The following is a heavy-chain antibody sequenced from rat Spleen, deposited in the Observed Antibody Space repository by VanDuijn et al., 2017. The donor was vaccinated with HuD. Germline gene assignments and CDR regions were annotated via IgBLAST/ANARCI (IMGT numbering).Heavy chain of an antibody. V-gene: IGHV2S63*01. J-gene: IGHJ4*01. CDR2: MWRGGST. CDR3: ARAPGNGYVMDA. D-gene: IGHD5-1*01. Sequence: VQLKESGPGLVQPSQTLSLICTVSGFSLTDYTIHWLRQPPGKGLEWMGVMWRGGSTEYNSALKSRLSISRDTSKNHVFLKMNSLQSEDTATYHCARAPGNGYVMDAWGQGASVTVSS. CDR1: GFSLTDYT.